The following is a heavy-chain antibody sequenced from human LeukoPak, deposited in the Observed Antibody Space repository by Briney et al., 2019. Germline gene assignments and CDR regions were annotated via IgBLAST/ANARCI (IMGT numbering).Heavy chain of an antibody. CDR3: ARGGLIVVVPAAIYYYYYGMDV. Sequence: GGSLRLSCAASTFAFGHSDMHWVRQAPGKGLEWVAVISYDGSNKYYADSVKGRFTISRDNSKNTLYLQMNSLRAEDTAVYYCARGGLIVVVPAAIYYYYYGMDVWGQGTTVTVSS. V-gene: IGHV3-30-3*01. CDR2: ISYDGSNK. D-gene: IGHD2-2*01. J-gene: IGHJ6*02. CDR1: TFAFGHSD.